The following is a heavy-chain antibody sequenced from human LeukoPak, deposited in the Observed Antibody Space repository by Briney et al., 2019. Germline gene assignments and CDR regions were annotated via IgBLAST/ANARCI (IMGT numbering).Heavy chain of an antibody. CDR3: ATNLATVVTPAYY. CDR2: FDPEDGET. CDR1: GYTLTELS. J-gene: IGHJ4*02. Sequence: ASVKVSCKVSGYTLTELSMHWVRQTPGKGLEWMGGFDPEDGETIYAQKFQGRVTMTEDTSTDTTYMELSSLRSEDTVVYYCATNLATVVTPAYYWGQGTLVTVSS. D-gene: IGHD4-23*01. V-gene: IGHV1-24*01.